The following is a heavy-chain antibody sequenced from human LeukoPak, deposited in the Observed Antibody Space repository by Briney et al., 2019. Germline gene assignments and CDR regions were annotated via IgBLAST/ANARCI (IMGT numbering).Heavy chain of an antibody. J-gene: IGHJ4*02. CDR2: MNPNSGNT. CDR3: ARGTYYDSSAYSGVRLFDY. D-gene: IGHD3-22*01. CDR1: GYTFTSYD. Sequence: GASVKVSGKASGYTFTSYDINWVRQATGQGLEWMGWMNPNSGNTGYAQKFQGRVTITRNTSISTAYMELSSLRSDDTAVYYCARGTYYDSSAYSGVRLFDYWGQGTLVTVSS. V-gene: IGHV1-8*03.